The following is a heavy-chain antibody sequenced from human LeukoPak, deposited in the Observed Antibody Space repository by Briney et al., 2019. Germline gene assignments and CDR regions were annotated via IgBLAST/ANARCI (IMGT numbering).Heavy chain of an antibody. Sequence: SETLSLTCTVAGGSISSYYWSWIRQPAGKGLEWLGRISASGSTNYAPSLRSRVTLSVDTSKNQYSLKLNSVTAADTAVYYCATDISWFDPWGRGTLVTVSS. J-gene: IGHJ5*02. V-gene: IGHV4-4*07. CDR2: ISASGST. CDR3: ATDISWFDP. CDR1: GGSISSYY.